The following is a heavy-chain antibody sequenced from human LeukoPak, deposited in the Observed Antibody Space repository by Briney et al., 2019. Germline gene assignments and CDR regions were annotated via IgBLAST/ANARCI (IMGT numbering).Heavy chain of an antibody. CDR1: GDSISSSDNY. D-gene: IGHD3-22*01. V-gene: IGHV4-39*01. Sequence: SETLSLTCTVSGDSISSSDNYWGWIRQPPGKGLEWIGSFYYSRNTYYNPSLKSRVTISVDTSKNQLSLTLTSVSAADTAVYYCARHPHYYYDNSARWGQGTLVTVSS. J-gene: IGHJ4*02. CDR2: FYYSRNT. CDR3: ARHPHYYYDNSAR.